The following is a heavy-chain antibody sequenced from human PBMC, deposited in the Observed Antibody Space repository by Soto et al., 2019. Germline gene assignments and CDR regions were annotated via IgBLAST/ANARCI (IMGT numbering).Heavy chain of an antibody. V-gene: IGHV3-30*03. D-gene: IGHD5-12*01. Sequence: QVQLVESGGGVVQPGRSLRLSCAASGFTFSSYGMHWVRQAPGKGLEWVAVISYDGSKKYYADSVKGRFTIYRDNSKNSQKLQMNRLRAEYTSVYYCARDIWGLATTRHSYNYGMDVWGQGTTVTLSS. CDR2: ISYDGSKK. CDR1: GFTFSSYG. J-gene: IGHJ6*02. CDR3: ARDIWGLATTRHSYNYGMDV.